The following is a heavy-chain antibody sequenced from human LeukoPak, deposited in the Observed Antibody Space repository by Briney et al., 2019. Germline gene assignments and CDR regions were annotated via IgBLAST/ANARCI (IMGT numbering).Heavy chain of an antibody. CDR3: ARNGGRWTMVRGDGFYFDY. V-gene: IGHV3-30*03. D-gene: IGHD3-10*01. J-gene: IGHJ4*02. CDR1: GFTFSSYG. Sequence: PGRSLRLSCAASGFTFSSYGMHWVRQAPGKGLEWVTVISYDGSDKYYADSVKGRFTISRDNSKNTLYMQMNSLRREDTAVYYCARNGGRWTMVRGDGFYFDYWGQGTLVTVSS. CDR2: ISYDGSDK.